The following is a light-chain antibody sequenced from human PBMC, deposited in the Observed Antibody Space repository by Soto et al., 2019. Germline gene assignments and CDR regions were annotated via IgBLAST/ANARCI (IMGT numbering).Light chain of an antibody. CDR3: LQHKSFPWT. CDR2: AAS. CDR1: QVIRND. J-gene: IGKJ1*01. V-gene: IGKV1-17*01. Sequence: DIQMTQSPSSLSASVGDKVTIACRASQVIRNDLVWYQQQPGKAPKRLIYAASSLESEVTSMFSDSGSGTEFTLTISSLQPEDFATYYCLQHKSFPWTFGQGTKVEIK.